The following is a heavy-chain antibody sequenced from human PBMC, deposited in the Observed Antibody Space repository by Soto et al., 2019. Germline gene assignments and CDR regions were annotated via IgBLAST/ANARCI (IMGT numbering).Heavy chain of an antibody. CDR1: AFSLSTSGVG. Sequence: QITLKESGPTLVKPTQTLTLTCTFSAFSLSTSGVGVGWIRQPPGKALEWLTFIYWDDDKRYSPSLKSRLTITKETSNNPVILTRTNMDPVDTATYYCARLVAAGITYYFDSWGQGTLVTVSS. V-gene: IGHV2-5*02. D-gene: IGHD6-6*01. J-gene: IGHJ4*02. CDR3: ARLVAAGITYYFDS. CDR2: IYWDDDK.